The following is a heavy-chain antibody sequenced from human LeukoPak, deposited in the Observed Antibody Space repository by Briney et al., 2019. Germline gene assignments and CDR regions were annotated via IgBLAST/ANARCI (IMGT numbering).Heavy chain of an antibody. CDR3: ARDYSYAPGAEYFQH. CDR2: IYISGST. J-gene: IGHJ1*01. Sequence: PSQTLSLTCIVSGGSFSSGSYYWSWLRQPAGKGLEWIGRIYISGSTVYNPSLKSRVTISVDTSKNQFSLKLSSVTAADTAVYYCARDYSYAPGAEYFQHWGQGTLVTVSS. V-gene: IGHV4-61*02. D-gene: IGHD2-2*01. CDR1: GGSFSSGSYY.